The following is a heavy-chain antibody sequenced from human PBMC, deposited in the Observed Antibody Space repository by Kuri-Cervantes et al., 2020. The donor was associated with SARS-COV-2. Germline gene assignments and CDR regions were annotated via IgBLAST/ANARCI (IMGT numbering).Heavy chain of an antibody. V-gene: IGHV3-7*03. D-gene: IGHD1-26*01. CDR3: AKVQGWYSGTKSTAFDI. CDR1: GFTFSSYW. Sequence: GESLKISCAASGFTFSSYWMSWVRQAPGKGLEWVANIKQDGSEKYYVDSVKGRFTISRDNAKNSLYLQMNSLRAEDTALYYCAKVQGWYSGTKSTAFDIWGQGTMVTVSS. CDR2: IKQDGSEK. J-gene: IGHJ3*02.